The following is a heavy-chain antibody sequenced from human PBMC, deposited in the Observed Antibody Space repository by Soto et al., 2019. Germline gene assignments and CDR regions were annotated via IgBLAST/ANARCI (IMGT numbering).Heavy chain of an antibody. V-gene: IGHV3-30-3*01. D-gene: IGHD3-22*01. CDR2: ISYDGSNK. Sequence: GGSLRLSCAASGFTFSSYAMHWVRQAPGKGLEWVAVISYDGSNKYYADSVKGRFTISRDNSKNTLYLQMNSLRAEDTAVYYCASCTMIVDRQKAFDIWGQGTMVTVSS. J-gene: IGHJ3*02. CDR3: ASCTMIVDRQKAFDI. CDR1: GFTFSSYA.